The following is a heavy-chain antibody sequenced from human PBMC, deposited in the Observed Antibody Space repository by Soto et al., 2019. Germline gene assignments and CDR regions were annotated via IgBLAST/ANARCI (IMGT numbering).Heavy chain of an antibody. CDR2: IYWNDDK. D-gene: IGHD6-19*01. J-gene: IGHJ4*02. CDR3: AQEPSSGWYLG. V-gene: IGHV2-5*01. CDR1: GFSLSTSGVG. Sequence: SGPTLVNPTQTLTLTCTCSGFSLSTSGVGVGWIRQPPGKALEWLALIYWNDDKRYSPSLKSRLTITKDTSKNQVVLTMTNMDPVDTATYYCAQEPSSGWYLGWGQGTLVNVSS.